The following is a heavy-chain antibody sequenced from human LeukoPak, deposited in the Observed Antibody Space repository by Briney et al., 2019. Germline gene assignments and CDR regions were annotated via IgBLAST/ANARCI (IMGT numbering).Heavy chain of an antibody. CDR1: GFSFPTHS. V-gene: IGHV3-48*04. D-gene: IGHD1-14*01. Sequence: GGSLRLSCAASGFSFPTHSFHWVRQSPGKGLEWVAYIGSSSSTIYQAKSMKGRISISRDNAKNSLFLQMSSLRVEDTAVYYCARERETFGIIESWGQGTLVAVSS. CDR3: ARERETFGIIES. J-gene: IGHJ4*02. CDR2: IGSSSSTI.